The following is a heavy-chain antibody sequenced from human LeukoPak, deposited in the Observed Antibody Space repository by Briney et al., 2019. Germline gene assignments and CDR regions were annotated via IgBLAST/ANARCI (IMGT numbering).Heavy chain of an antibody. CDR3: ASTPGIYDYVWGSYRPTRRSFDY. Sequence: SETLSLTCAVYGGSFSGYYWSWIRQPPGKGLEWSGEINHSGSTNYNPSLKSRVTISVDTSKNQFSLKLSSVTAADTAVYYCASTPGIYDYVWGSYRPTRRSFDYWGQGTLVTVSS. D-gene: IGHD3-16*02. CDR1: GGSFSGYY. V-gene: IGHV4-34*01. J-gene: IGHJ4*02. CDR2: INHSGST.